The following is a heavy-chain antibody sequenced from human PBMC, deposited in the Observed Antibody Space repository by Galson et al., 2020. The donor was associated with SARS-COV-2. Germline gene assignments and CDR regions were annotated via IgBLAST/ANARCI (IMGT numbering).Heavy chain of an antibody. J-gene: IGHJ6*02. Sequence: ASVKVSCKASGYTFTSYYMHWVRQAPGQGLEWMGIINPSGGSTNYAQKFQGRVTMTRDASTSTAYMELSSLRSEDTAVYYCARAKGVTICGLVNDYYYYGMDVWGQGTTVTVSS. D-gene: IGHD3-3*01. CDR1: GYTFTSYY. V-gene: IGHV1-46*01. CDR2: INPSGGST. CDR3: ARAKGVTICGLVNDYYYYGMDV.